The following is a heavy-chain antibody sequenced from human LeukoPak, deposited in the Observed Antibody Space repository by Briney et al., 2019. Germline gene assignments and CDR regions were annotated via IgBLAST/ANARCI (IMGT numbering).Heavy chain of an antibody. CDR3: ARGYYDSSDYEYFQH. CDR1: GYTLTELS. Sequence: ASVKVSCKVSGYTLTELSMHWVRQAPGKGLEWMGWINPNSGGTNSAQKFQGRVTMTRDTSIITAYMELSRLRSDDTAVYFCARGYYDSSDYEYFQHWGQGTLVTVSS. V-gene: IGHV1-2*02. CDR2: INPNSGGT. J-gene: IGHJ1*01. D-gene: IGHD3-22*01.